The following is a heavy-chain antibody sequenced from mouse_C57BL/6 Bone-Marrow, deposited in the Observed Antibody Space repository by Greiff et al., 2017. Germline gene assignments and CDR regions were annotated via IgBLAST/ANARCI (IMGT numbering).Heavy chain of an antibody. CDR3: ARFPPSITPGGD. CDR1: GFTIKNTY. J-gene: IGHJ2*01. Sequence: EVQLQQSVAELVRPGASVKLSCTASGFTIKNTYMHWVKQRPEQGLEWIGRINPANGNTKYAPKFQGKATITADTSSNTAYLQLSSLTSEDTAIYYCARFPPSITPGGDWGQGTTLTVSS. D-gene: IGHD1-1*01. V-gene: IGHV14-3*01. CDR2: INPANGNT.